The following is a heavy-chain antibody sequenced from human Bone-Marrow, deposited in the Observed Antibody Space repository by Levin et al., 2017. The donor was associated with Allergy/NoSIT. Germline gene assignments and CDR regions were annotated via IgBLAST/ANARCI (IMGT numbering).Heavy chain of an antibody. V-gene: IGHV1-8*01. CDR1: GYAFSTYD. CDR3: AIRTDGYNFDY. D-gene: IGHD5-24*01. CDR2: MSPNTGYT. Sequence: ASVKVSCKASGYAFSTYDINWVRQVNGQGLEWMGWMSPNTGYTGYAEKFQVGVTMTRDASVSTAYMELSSLRSEDTAVYYCAIRTDGYNFDYWGQGTLVTVSS. J-gene: IGHJ4*02.